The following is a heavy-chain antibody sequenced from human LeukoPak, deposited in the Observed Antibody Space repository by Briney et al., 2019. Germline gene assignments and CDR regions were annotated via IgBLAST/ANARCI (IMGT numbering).Heavy chain of an antibody. CDR2: ISRGTSGDSYT. Sequence: GGSLRLSCAASGFTFSDYYMNWIRQAPGKGLEWVSQISRGTSGDSYTNYAESVKGRFIISRDNAKNSLFLQLSSLRAEDTATYYCARDLGDYVPPDFRGRGTLVTVSA. V-gene: IGHV3-11*05. CDR1: GFTFSDYY. D-gene: IGHD4-17*01. CDR3: ARDLGDYVPPDF. J-gene: IGHJ4*02.